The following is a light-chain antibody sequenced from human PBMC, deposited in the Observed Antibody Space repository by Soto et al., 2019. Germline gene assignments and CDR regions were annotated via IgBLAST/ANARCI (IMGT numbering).Light chain of an antibody. CDR3: QQYNKWPHT. J-gene: IGKJ2*01. Sequence: VMTQSPATLSVSPGGRATLSCRASQSVNINLAWYQQKPGQSPRLLVYGASTRATGSPARFSGRGSGTEFTLTISGLQFEDFAVYYCQQYNKWPHTFGQGTKVDI. V-gene: IGKV3-15*01. CDR2: GAS. CDR1: QSVNIN.